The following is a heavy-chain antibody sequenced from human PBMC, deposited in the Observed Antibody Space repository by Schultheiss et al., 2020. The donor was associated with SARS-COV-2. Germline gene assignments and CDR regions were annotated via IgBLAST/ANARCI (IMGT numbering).Heavy chain of an antibody. CDR3: ARDRKVVPTAISDDSYYYYMDV. Sequence: SETLSLTCTVSGGSISSYYWSWIRQPAGKGLEWIGRIYTSGSTNYNPSLKSRVTISVDTSKNQFSLRLSSVTAADTAVYYCARDRKVVPTAISDDSYYYYMDVWGKGTTVTVSS. CDR1: GGSISSYY. V-gene: IGHV4-4*07. J-gene: IGHJ6*03. D-gene: IGHD2-2*01. CDR2: IYTSGST.